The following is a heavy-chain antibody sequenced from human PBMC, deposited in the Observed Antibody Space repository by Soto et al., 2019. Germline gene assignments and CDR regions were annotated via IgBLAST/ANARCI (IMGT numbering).Heavy chain of an antibody. V-gene: IGHV4-61*01. D-gene: IGHD2-8*02. CDR1: DGSVSAGSYY. J-gene: IGHJ5*02. CDR3: ARAVSTETCFDP. Sequence: QVQLQESGPGLVKPSETLSLTCTVSDGSVSAGSYYWSWIRQSPGKGLEWIGFVYYTGTTSYNPSLKSRVTMSLDTSKIQLSLNLSSVTAADTAVYYCARAVSTETCFDPWGQGTLVTVSS. CDR2: VYYTGTT.